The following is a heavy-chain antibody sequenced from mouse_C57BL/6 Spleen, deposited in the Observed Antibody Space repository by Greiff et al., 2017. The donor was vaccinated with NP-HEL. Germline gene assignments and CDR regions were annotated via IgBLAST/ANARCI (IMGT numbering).Heavy chain of an antibody. CDR1: GFTFSDYG. J-gene: IGHJ2*01. CDR3: AKLGRGYYFDY. D-gene: IGHD4-1*01. CDR2: ISSGSSTI. V-gene: IGHV5-17*01. Sequence: EVHLVESGGGLVKPGGSLKLSCAASGFTFSDYGMHWVRQAPEKGLEWVAYISSGSSTIYYADTVKGRFTISRDNAKNTLFLQMTSLRSEDTAMYYCAKLGRGYYFDYWGQGTTLTVSS.